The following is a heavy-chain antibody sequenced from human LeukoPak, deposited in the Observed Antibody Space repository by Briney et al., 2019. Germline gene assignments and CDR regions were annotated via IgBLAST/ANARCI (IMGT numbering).Heavy chain of an antibody. CDR2: IKQDGSEK. V-gene: IGHV3-7*01. D-gene: IGHD2-2*02. CDR1: GFTFSSYW. J-gene: IGHJ1*01. Sequence: GGSLRLSCAASGFTFSSYWMSWVRQAPGKGLEWVANIKQDGSEKYYVYSVRGRFTIRRDNAKNSLYLQRNSLRAEDTAVYYCASLYCSCTICDSAEYFQHWGQGTLVTVSS. CDR3: ASLYCSCTICDSAEYFQH.